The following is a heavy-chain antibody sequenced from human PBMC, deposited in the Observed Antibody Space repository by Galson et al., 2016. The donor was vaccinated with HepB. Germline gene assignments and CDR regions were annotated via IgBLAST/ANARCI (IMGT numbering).Heavy chain of an antibody. D-gene: IGHD3-22*01. V-gene: IGHV3-9*01. CDR1: GLTVSSSH. CDR3: AKNGRSDSTGYFDPYFDY. Sequence: SLRLSCAASGLTVSSSHISWVRQAPGKGLEWVSGISWNSGSIGYADSVKGRFTISRDNAKNSLYLQMNSLRADDTALYYCAKNGRSDSTGYFDPYFDYWGRGTLVTVSA. CDR2: ISWNSGSI. J-gene: IGHJ4*02.